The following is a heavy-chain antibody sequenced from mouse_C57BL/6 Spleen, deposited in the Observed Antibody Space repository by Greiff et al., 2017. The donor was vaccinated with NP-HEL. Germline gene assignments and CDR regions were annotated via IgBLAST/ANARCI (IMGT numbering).Heavy chain of an antibody. CDR2: ISYDGSN. V-gene: IGHV3-6*01. CDR1: GYSITSGYY. CDR3: AREEDAMDY. Sequence: EVKLQESGPGLVKPSQSLSLTCSVTGYSITSGYYWYWIRQFPGNKLEWMGYISYDGSNNYNPSLKNRNSITRDTAKNQFFLKVNSVTTEDTAAYYCAREEDAMDYWGQGTSVTVSS. J-gene: IGHJ4*01.